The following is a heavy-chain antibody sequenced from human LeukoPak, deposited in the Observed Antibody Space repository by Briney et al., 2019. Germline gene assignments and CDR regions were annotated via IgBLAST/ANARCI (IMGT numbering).Heavy chain of an antibody. Sequence: GASVKVSCKASGYTFTSYAMNWVRQAPGQGLEWMGWINTNTGNPTYAQGFTGRFVFSLDTSVSTAYLQISSLKAEDTAVYYCATTLVVVPAAMTEEFDYWGQGTLVTVSS. CDR2: INTNTGNP. CDR1: GYTFTSYA. V-gene: IGHV7-4-1*02. D-gene: IGHD2-2*01. CDR3: ATTLVVVPAAMTEEFDY. J-gene: IGHJ4*02.